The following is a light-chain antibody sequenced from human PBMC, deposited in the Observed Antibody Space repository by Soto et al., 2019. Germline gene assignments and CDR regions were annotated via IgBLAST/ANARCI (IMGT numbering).Light chain of an antibody. CDR2: GAS. V-gene: IGKV3-15*01. CDR1: QSVSSN. Sequence: EIVMTQSPATLSVSPGERATLSCRASQSVSSNLAWYQQKPGHAPWLLIYGASTRATGIPVRISGSGSGTEFTLTISSLQSEDFAVYYCQQYNNWPPEKTFGQGTKVEI. J-gene: IGKJ1*01. CDR3: QQYNNWPPEKT.